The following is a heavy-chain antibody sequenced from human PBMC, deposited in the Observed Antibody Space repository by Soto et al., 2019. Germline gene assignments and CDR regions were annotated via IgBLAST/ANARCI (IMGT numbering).Heavy chain of an antibody. CDR1: GYSFFSYY. CDR2: FLASGGNT. J-gene: IGHJ4*02. Sequence: WASVKVSCKASGYSFFSYYIHWVRQAPGQGLEWMGRFLASGGNTDYAQRFRGRISMTRDTSTTNTVSLELTSLTSDDTAVYYCARGGATLFGVIDSWGPGTRVTVSS. D-gene: IGHD3-3*01. CDR3: ARGGATLFGVIDS. V-gene: IGHV1-46*01.